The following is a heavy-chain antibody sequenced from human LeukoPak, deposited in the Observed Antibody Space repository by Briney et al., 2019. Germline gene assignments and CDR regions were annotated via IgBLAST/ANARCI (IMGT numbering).Heavy chain of an antibody. CDR3: ARDRSSSWANYGMDV. V-gene: IGHV3-21*01. J-gene: IGHJ6*02. D-gene: IGHD6-13*01. CDR1: GFTFSSYS. CDR2: ISSSSSYI. Sequence: GSLRLSCAASGFTFSSYSMNWVRQAPGKGLEWVSSISSSSSYIYYADSVKGRFTISRDNAKNSLYLQMNSLRAEDTAVYYCARDRSSSWANYGMDVWGQGTTVTVSS.